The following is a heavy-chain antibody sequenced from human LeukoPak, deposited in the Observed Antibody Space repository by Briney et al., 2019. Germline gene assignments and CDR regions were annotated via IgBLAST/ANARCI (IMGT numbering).Heavy chain of an antibody. CDR1: GFMFSSYG. Sequence: PGGSLRLSCAASGFMFSSYGMHWVRQAPGKGLEWVAFIRCDGNNKHSADAVKGRFTISRDNSKNTMILQMKRLRAEDTAIYYCAKNGDRGAYCSGGSCYPYYYYNMDVWGKGTTVTISS. J-gene: IGHJ6*03. CDR3: AKNGDRGAYCSGGSCYPYYYYNMDV. CDR2: IRCDGNNK. D-gene: IGHD2-15*01. V-gene: IGHV3-30*02.